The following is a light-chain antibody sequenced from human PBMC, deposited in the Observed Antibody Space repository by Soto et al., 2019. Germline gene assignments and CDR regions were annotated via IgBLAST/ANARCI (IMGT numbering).Light chain of an antibody. CDR3: CSDAGSVV. CDR2: DVS. V-gene: IGLV2-11*01. CDR1: SSDVGGYNY. Sequence: QSALTQPRSVYGSPGQSVTISCTGTSSDVGGYNYVSWYQQHPGKAPKLMIYDVSKRPSGVPDRFSGSKSGNTASLTISGLQAEDEADYYCCSDAGSVVFGGWTKLTVL. J-gene: IGLJ2*01.